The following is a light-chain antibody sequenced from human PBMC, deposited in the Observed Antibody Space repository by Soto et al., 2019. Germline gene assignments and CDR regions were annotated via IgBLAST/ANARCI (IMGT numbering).Light chain of an antibody. Sequence: QSALTQPPSASGTPGQRVTISCSGSRSNIGNNAVSWYQQFPGTAPKLLIYNNNQRPSGVPDRFSGSKSGTSASLAISGLPYEDEADYYCATWDDSLNARGVFGGGTQLTVL. CDR1: RSNIGNNA. CDR3: ATWDDSLNARGV. V-gene: IGLV1-44*01. CDR2: NNN. J-gene: IGLJ3*02.